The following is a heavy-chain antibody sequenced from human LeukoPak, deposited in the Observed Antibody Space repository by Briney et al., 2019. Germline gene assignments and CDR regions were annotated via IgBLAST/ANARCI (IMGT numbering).Heavy chain of an antibody. Sequence: GGSLRLSCAASGFTFSHYRMTWVRQAPGKGLEWVAFISSPGGVTYYADSVKGRFTISRDNAKNSLYLTMNSLRADDTAVYYCAKGSSSPYYYYYMDVWGKGTTVTVSS. D-gene: IGHD6-6*01. CDR3: AKGSSSPYYYYYMDV. CDR1: GFTFSHYR. CDR2: ISSPGGVT. V-gene: IGHV3-48*01. J-gene: IGHJ6*03.